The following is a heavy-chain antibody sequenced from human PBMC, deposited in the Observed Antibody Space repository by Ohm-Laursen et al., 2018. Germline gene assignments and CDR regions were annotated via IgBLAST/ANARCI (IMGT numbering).Heavy chain of an antibody. V-gene: IGHV4-59*08. CDR2: ISFSGST. D-gene: IGHD6-6*01. J-gene: IGHJ6*02. Sequence: GTLSLTCTVSGGPISTYYWGWIRQPPGKRLEWIGYISFSGSTNYNPSLKSRVTISVDTSKNQFSLKLGSVTAADTAVYYCARTAASSIAARYYYGMDVWGQGTTVTVSS. CDR3: ARTAASSIAARYYYGMDV. CDR1: GGPISTYY.